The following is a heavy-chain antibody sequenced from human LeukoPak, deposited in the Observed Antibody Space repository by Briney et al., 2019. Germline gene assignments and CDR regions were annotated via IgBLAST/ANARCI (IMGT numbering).Heavy chain of an antibody. CDR1: GFTFSNYA. V-gene: IGHV3-64D*06. CDR3: VKDLTGTWSFDY. D-gene: IGHD3-9*01. CDR2: IGPNGAST. Sequence: GSLRLSCAASGFTFSNYAMTWVRQAPGKGLEYVSSIGPNGASTLYADSVKGRFTISRDNSKNALYLQLTSLRLEDTALYYCVKDLTGTWSFDYWGQGTLVTVSS. J-gene: IGHJ4*02.